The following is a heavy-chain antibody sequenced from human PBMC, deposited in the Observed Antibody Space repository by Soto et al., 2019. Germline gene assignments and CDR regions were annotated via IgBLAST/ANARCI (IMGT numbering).Heavy chain of an antibody. CDR3: ARHATSYCSGGSCYSPFDY. D-gene: IGHD2-15*01. CDR2: IIAVSNTA. CDR1: GGTFRSYG. V-gene: IGHV1-69*13. J-gene: IGHJ4*02. Sequence: SVKVSCKASGGTFRSYGFTWVRQAPGQGLEWMGGIIAVSNTAHYAQRFQGRVTITADEFTSTAYMELRSLRSEDTAVYYCARHATSYCSGGSCYSPFDYWGQGTLVTVSS.